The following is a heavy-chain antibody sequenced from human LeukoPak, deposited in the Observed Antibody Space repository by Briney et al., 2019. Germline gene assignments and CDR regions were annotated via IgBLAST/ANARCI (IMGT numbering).Heavy chain of an antibody. CDR3: ANFDDYVGYFDY. V-gene: IGHV4-31*03. CDR1: GGSISTTGYY. D-gene: IGHD4-23*01. CDR2: IYYSGGT. Sequence: TSQTLSLTCTVSGGSISTTGYYWSWIRQHSGKGLEWIGYIYYSGGTYYNPSLKSRLTISVDTSKNQFSLKLSSVTAADTAVYYCANFDDYVGYFDYWGQGTLVTVSS. J-gene: IGHJ4*02.